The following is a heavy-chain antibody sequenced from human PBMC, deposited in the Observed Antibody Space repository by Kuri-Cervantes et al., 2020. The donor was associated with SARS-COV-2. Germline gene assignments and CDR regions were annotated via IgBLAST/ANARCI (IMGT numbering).Heavy chain of an antibody. CDR2: INHSGST. CDR3: ARQGFSKGGYFDY. V-gene: IGHV4-34*01. Sequence: SETLSLTCAVYGGSFSGYYWSWIRQPPGKGLEWIGEINHSGSTNYNPSLKSRVTISVDTSKNQFPLKLSSVTAADTAVYYCARQGFSKGGYFDYWGQGTLVTVSS. CDR1: GGSFSGYY. J-gene: IGHJ4*02. D-gene: IGHD3-3*01.